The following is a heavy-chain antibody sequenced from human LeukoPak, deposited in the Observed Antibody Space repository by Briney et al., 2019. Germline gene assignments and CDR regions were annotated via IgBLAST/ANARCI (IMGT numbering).Heavy chain of an antibody. D-gene: IGHD2-2*01. Sequence: GGSLRLSCAASGFTFSSYAMSWVRQAPGKGLEWVSAISGSGGSTYYADSVKGRLTISRDNSKNTLYLQMNSLRAEDTAVYYCAKAPEYQYYFDYWGQGTLVTVSS. CDR2: ISGSGGST. CDR1: GFTFSSYA. J-gene: IGHJ4*02. V-gene: IGHV3-23*01. CDR3: AKAPEYQYYFDY.